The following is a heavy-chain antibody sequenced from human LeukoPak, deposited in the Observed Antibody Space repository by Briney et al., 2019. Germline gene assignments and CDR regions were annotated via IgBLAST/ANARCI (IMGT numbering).Heavy chain of an antibody. CDR3: ARFNNQIAADY. V-gene: IGHV1-69*05. D-gene: IGHD6-13*01. CDR1: GGTFSSYA. CDR2: IIPIFGTA. J-gene: IGHJ4*02. Sequence: SVKVSCKXSGGTFSSYAISWVRQAPGQGLEWMGGIIPIFGTANYAQKFQGRVTITTDESTSTAYTELSSLRSEDTAVYYCARFNNQIAADYWGQGTLVTVSS.